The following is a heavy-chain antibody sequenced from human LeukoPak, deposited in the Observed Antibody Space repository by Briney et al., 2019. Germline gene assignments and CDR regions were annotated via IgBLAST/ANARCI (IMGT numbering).Heavy chain of an antibody. CDR3: ARVVVVGENWFDP. CDR1: GFTCNDHE. Sequence: PGGSLRLSCEVFGFTCNDHEMNWVRQAPGKGLEWVSYISISESSIYYADSVKGRFTISRDSAKNSLYLQVNSLRAEDTAVYYCARVVVVGENWFDPWGQGTLVIVSS. CDR2: ISISESSI. J-gene: IGHJ5*02. D-gene: IGHD2-15*01. V-gene: IGHV3-48*03.